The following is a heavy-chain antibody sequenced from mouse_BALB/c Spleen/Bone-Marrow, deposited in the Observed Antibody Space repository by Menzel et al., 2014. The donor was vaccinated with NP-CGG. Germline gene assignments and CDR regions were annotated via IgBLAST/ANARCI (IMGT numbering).Heavy chain of an antibody. Sequence: VQLQQSGPGLVQPSQTLSITCTVSGFSLTSYGVHWVRQPPGKGLEWLGVIWSGGSTDYNAAFISRLSISKDNSKSQVFFKMNSLQADDTAIYYCARNSDYGSGYFDVWGAGTTVTVSS. CDR2: IWSGGST. CDR1: GFSLTSYG. J-gene: IGHJ1*01. CDR3: ARNSDYGSGYFDV. D-gene: IGHD1-2*01. V-gene: IGHV2-4*02.